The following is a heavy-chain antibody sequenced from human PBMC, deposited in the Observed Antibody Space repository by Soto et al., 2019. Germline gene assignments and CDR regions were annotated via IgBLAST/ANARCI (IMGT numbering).Heavy chain of an antibody. J-gene: IGHJ6*02. CDR3: ARGGGSYPLYYYYGMDV. CDR1: GYTFTGYY. D-gene: IGHD1-26*01. V-gene: IGHV1-2*04. CDR2: INPNSGGT. Sequence: GASVKVSCKASGYTFTGYYMHWVRQAPGQGLEWMGWINPNSGGTNYAQKFQGWVTMTRDTSISTAYMELSRLRSDDTAVYYCARGGGSYPLYYYYGMDVWGQGTTVTVSS.